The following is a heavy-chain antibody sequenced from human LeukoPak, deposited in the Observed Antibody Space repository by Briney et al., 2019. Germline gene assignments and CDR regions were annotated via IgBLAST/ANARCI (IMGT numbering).Heavy chain of an antibody. Sequence: SQTLSLTCTVSGGSISSGSYYWSWIRQPAGKGLEWIGRIYTSGSTNYNPSLKSRVAISVDTSKNQFSLKLSSVTAADTAVYYCARDRDYYDIPQGWFDPWGQGTLVTVSS. CDR1: GGSISSGSYY. CDR3: ARDRDYYDIPQGWFDP. D-gene: IGHD3-22*01. J-gene: IGHJ5*02. V-gene: IGHV4-61*02. CDR2: IYTSGST.